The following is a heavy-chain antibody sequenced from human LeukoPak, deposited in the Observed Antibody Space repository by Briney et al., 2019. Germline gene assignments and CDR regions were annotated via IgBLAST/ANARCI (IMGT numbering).Heavy chain of an antibody. CDR1: GYTFTSYG. Sequence: ASVKVFCEASGYTFTSYGISWVRQAPGQGREWMGWISAYNGITNYAQKLQGRVTMTTDTSTSTAYMELRSLRSDDTAVYYCARDNQPKRYYYGSGSYYNPNYYMDVWGKGTTVTVSS. CDR3: ARDNQPKRYYYGSGSYYNPNYYMDV. D-gene: IGHD3-10*01. J-gene: IGHJ6*03. CDR2: ISAYNGIT. V-gene: IGHV1-18*01.